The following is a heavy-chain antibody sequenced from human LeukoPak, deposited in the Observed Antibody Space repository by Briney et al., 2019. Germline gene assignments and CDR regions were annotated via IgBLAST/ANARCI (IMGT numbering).Heavy chain of an antibody. V-gene: IGHV4-59*01. CDR3: ARDWRWLREANWFDP. CDR2: IYYSGST. Sequence: SETLSLTCTVSGGSISSYYWSWIRQPPGKGLEWIGYIYYSGSTNYNPSLKSRVTISVDTSQNQFSLKLSSVTAADTAVYYCARDWRWLREANWFDPWGQGTLVTVSS. D-gene: IGHD5-24*01. J-gene: IGHJ5*02. CDR1: GGSISSYY.